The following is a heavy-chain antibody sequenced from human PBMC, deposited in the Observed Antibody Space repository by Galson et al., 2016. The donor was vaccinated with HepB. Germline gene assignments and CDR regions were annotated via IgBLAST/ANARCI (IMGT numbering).Heavy chain of an antibody. CDR2: IWNDGSNR. Sequence: SLRLACAASGFTFSNYGMHWVRQAPGKGLEWVALIWNDGSNRYYADSVKGRFTISRDNSKNTLYLQMNSLGAEDTAVYYCAREGVGIAVAATAFDYWGQGTLVTVSS. CDR3: AREGVGIAVAATAFDY. J-gene: IGHJ4*02. V-gene: IGHV3-33*01. D-gene: IGHD6-19*01. CDR1: GFTFSNYG.